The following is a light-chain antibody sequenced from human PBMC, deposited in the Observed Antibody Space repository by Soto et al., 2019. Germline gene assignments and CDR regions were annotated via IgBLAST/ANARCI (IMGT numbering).Light chain of an antibody. J-gene: IGKJ4*01. V-gene: IGKV3-11*01. Sequence: EIVLTQSPATLSFSPGERATLSCRASQSIKKYLAWYKQKPGQAPRLLIYDASNRATGIPARFSGSGSGTDSTLTITSLEPEDFAVYYCQQRSNWRGTFGGGTKV. CDR3: QQRSNWRGT. CDR2: DAS. CDR1: QSIKKY.